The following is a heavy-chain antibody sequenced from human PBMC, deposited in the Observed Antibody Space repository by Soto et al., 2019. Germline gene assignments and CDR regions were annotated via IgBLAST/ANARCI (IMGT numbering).Heavy chain of an antibody. CDR2: ISYEGRDK. J-gene: IGHJ4*02. D-gene: IGHD3-3*01. CDR1: GFSFSAYA. Sequence: QLVESGGGVVQPGRSLILSCAASGFSFSAYAMHWVRQAPGKGLEWVAVISYEGRDKYYADSVKGRFTISRDNSKNTLYLQMNSLRAEDTAVYYCAREIERLLGYWGQGALVTVSS. CDR3: AREIERLLGY. V-gene: IGHV3-30-3*01.